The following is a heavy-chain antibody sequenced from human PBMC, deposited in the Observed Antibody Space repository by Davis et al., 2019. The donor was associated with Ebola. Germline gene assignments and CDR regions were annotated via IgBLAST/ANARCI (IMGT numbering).Heavy chain of an antibody. V-gene: IGHV3-23*05. CDR1: GFAFRDSA. J-gene: IGHJ4*02. D-gene: IGHD3-9*01. CDR3: AKDQAKRTGYYFDY. CDR2: IDRSGNNK. Sequence: PGGSLRLSCAASGFAFRDSAMGWIRQAPGKGLEWVSSIDRSGNNKFYPDSVRGRFTISRDNSKSTQWLQMNSLRAEDSAVYYCAKDQAKRTGYYFDYWGQGAVVTVSS.